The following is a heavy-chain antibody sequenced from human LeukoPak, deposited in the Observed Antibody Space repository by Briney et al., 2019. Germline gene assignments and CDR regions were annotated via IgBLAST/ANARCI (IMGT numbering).Heavy chain of an antibody. V-gene: IGHV3-66*01. D-gene: IGHD1-26*01. CDR3: ARGGSYLSAFDI. CDR1: GFIVRSNH. J-gene: IGHJ3*02. CDR2: TYSGETT. Sequence: GGSLRLSCAAFGFIVRSNHINWVRQAPGMGLEWVSITYSGETTYYADSVRGRFIISRDNSKNTLYLQMNSLRAEDTAVYYCARGGSYLSAFDIWGQGTMVTVSS.